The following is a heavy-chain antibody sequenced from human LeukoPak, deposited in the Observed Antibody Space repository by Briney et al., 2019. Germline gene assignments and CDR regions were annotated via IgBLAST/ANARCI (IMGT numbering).Heavy chain of an antibody. CDR3: AREGIQVWLLGAY. CDR2: INPNSGGT. J-gene: IGHJ4*02. D-gene: IGHD5-18*01. CDR1: GYTFTGDY. V-gene: IGHV1-2*02. Sequence: ASVKVSCKASGYTFTGDYMHWVRQAPGQGLEWMGWINPNSGGTNYAQKFQGSVTMTRDTSISTAYMELSRLRSDDTAVYYCAREGIQVWLLGAYWGQGTLVTVSS.